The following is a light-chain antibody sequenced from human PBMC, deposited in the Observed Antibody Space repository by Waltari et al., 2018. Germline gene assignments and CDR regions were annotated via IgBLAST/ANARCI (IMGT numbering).Light chain of an antibody. CDR3: QQYNSYSYI. Sequence: DIQMTQSPSTLSASVGDRVTITCRASQSINIWLAWYQQKPGKAPKLLIYKASSLQSGVPSRFSGSGSGTEFTLTISSLQPDDFATYYCQQYNSYSYIFGQGTKLEIK. CDR2: KAS. J-gene: IGKJ2*01. V-gene: IGKV1-5*03. CDR1: QSINIW.